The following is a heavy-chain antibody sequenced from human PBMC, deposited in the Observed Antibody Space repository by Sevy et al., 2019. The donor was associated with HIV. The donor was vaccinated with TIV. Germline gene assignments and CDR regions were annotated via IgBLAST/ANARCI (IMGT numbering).Heavy chain of an antibody. J-gene: IGHJ3*02. Sequence: GGSLRLSCAASGFIFSNYGMHWVRQAPGKGLEWVAVVSYDGSTKYYTGSGRGRFSISRDNSKNTVYLQMNSLRVEDTAVYYCAKGSKATGSAFDIWGQGTMVTVSS. V-gene: IGHV3-30*18. D-gene: IGHD1-1*01. CDR2: VSYDGSTK. CDR1: GFIFSNYG. CDR3: AKGSKATGSAFDI.